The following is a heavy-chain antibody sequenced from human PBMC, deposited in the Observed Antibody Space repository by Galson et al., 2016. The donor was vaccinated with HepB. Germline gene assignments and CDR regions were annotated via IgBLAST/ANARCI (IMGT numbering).Heavy chain of an antibody. CDR1: GYSFTSYW. D-gene: IGHD5-12*01. CDR3: ARLGSGYDFDYYFDY. Sequence: QSGAEVKKPGESLRISCKGSGYSFTSYWISWVRQMPGKGLEWMGRIDPTDSYTNYSPSFQGHATISADKSISTAYLQWSSLKASDTAMYYCARLGSGYDFDYYFDYWGQGTLVTVSS. CDR2: IDPTDSYT. J-gene: IGHJ4*02. V-gene: IGHV5-10-1*01.